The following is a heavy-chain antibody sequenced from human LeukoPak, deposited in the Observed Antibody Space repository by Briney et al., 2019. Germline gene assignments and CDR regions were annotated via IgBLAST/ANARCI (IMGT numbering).Heavy chain of an antibody. CDR1: GGSISSGSYY. V-gene: IGHV4-61*02. CDR3: ARATAGYYDFWSGYLGDAFDI. D-gene: IGHD3-3*01. J-gene: IGHJ3*02. CDR2: IYTSGST. Sequence: SETLSLTCTVSGGSISSGSYYWSWIRQPAGKGLEWIGRIYTSGSTNYNPSLKSRVTISVDTSKNQFSLKLSSVTAADTAVYYCARATAGYYDFWSGYLGDAFDIWGQGTMVTVSS.